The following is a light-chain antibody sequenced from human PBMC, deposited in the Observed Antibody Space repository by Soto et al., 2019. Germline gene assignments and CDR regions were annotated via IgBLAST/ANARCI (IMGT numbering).Light chain of an antibody. Sequence: DLQMTQSPSTLSGSVGDRVTLTCRASQVIGNYLAWYQQKPGKVPKLLIYGAYTLQSGVPSRFSGSGSGTDFTLTISSLQPEDVAIYYCQQYNSGLITFGQGTRLEI. V-gene: IGKV1-27*01. CDR1: QVIGNY. CDR2: GAY. J-gene: IGKJ5*01. CDR3: QQYNSGLIT.